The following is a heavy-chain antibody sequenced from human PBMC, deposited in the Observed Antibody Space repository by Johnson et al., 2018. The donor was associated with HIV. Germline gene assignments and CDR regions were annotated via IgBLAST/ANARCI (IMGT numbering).Heavy chain of an antibody. D-gene: IGHD1-26*01. J-gene: IGHJ3*02. V-gene: IGHV3-66*02. CDR3: ASSESFGAFDI. CDR2: IYSGGST. CDR1: GFTVSSNY. Sequence: VQLVESGGGLVQRGGSLRLSCAASGFTVSSNYMSWVRQAPGTGLEWVSVIYSGGSTYYADSVKGRFTISRDNSKNTLYLQMNSLRAEDTAVYYCASSESFGAFDIWGRGTMVTVSS.